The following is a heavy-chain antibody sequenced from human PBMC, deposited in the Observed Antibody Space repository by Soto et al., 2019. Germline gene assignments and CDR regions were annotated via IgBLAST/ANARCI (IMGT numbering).Heavy chain of an antibody. CDR3: ARVDLGYDFWSGFPRFDP. Sequence: GGSLRLSCAGSGCTFSSYWMSWVRQATGKGLEWVANIKQDGSEKYYVDSVKGRFTISRDNAKNSLYLQMNSLRAEDTAVYYCARVDLGYDFWSGFPRFDPWGQGTLVTVSS. CDR1: GCTFSSYW. V-gene: IGHV3-7*01. D-gene: IGHD3-3*01. CDR2: IKQDGSEK. J-gene: IGHJ5*02.